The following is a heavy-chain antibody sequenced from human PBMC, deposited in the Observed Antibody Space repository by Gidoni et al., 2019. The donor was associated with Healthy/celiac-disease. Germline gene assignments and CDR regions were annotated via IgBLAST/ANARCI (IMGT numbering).Heavy chain of an antibody. D-gene: IGHD3-3*01. CDR1: GGSISSYY. CDR2: IYYSGST. CDR3: ARAGYDFWSGYSGYYYIDV. V-gene: IGHV4-59*01. J-gene: IGHJ6*03. Sequence: QVKLQESGPGMVKPSETLSLTCTVSGGSISSYYWSWIRQPPGQGLEWIVYIYYSGSTNYNPSLKIRVTISVDTSNNQFSLKLSSVTAADTAVYYCARAGYDFWSGYSGYYYIDVWVKGTTVTVSS.